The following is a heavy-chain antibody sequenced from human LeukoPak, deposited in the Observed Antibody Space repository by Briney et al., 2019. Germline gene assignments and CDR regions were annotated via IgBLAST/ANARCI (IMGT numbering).Heavy chain of an antibody. CDR3: ATYEIMTCDAFDI. V-gene: IGHV4-30-4*08. Sequence: SETLSLTCTVSGGSLSSGGYYWSWIRQHPGKGLEWIGYIYYSGSTYYNPSLKSRVTISVDTSKNQFSLKLSSVTAADMAVYYCATYEIMTCDAFDIWGQGTMVTVSS. J-gene: IGHJ3*02. CDR2: IYYSGST. CDR1: GGSLSSGGYY. D-gene: IGHD3-9*01.